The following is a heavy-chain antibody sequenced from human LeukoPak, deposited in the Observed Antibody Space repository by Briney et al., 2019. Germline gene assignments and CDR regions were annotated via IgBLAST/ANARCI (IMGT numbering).Heavy chain of an antibody. CDR2: IYTSGST. J-gene: IGHJ4*02. CDR1: GGSISSYY. D-gene: IGHD1-26*01. CDR3: ARENSGSYREFDY. Sequence: KPSETLSLTCTVSGGSISSYYWSWIRQPAGKGLEWIGRIYTSGSTKYKASLKSGVSMSVDTSKNQFSLKLSSVTAADTAVFYCARENSGSYREFDYWGQGTLVNVSS. V-gene: IGHV4-4*07.